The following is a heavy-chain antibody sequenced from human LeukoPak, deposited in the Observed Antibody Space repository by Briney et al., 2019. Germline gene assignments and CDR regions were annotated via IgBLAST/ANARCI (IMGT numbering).Heavy chain of an antibody. CDR1: GFTFSSYS. Sequence: GGPLRLSCAASGFTFSSYSMNWVRQAPGKGLEWVSYISTSSSTIYYADSVKGRFTISRDNAKNSLYLQMNSLRAEDTAVYYCARSGHLAYWGQGTLVTVSS. CDR2: ISTSSSTI. CDR3: ARSGHLAY. V-gene: IGHV3-48*01. J-gene: IGHJ4*02.